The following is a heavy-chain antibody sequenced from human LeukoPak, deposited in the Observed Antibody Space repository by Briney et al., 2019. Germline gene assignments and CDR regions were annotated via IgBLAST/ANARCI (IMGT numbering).Heavy chain of an antibody. D-gene: IGHD3-10*01. Sequence: SLRLSCAASGFCRDDKAMHWVRQAPGKGRDWVSGINGNSADIVYADCVTRRFTISRDNAKSSLYLTMNTLRGEDTALYYALGHTPELFGSASSFHSWGQATLVIVSS. CDR1: GFCRDDKA. J-gene: IGHJ4*02. CDR2: INGNSADI. V-gene: IGHV3-9*01. CDR3: LGHTPELFGSASSFHS.